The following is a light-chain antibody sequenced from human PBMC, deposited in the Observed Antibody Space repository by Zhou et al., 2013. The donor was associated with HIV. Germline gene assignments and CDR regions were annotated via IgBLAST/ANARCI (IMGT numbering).Light chain of an antibody. V-gene: IGKV3-20*01. CDR2: GSS. J-gene: IGKJ4*01. CDR1: QIITNNQ. CDR3: QQYGGSPLT. Sequence: EIVLTQSPGTLSLSPGERATLSCRASQIITNNQLAWYQQKAGQAPRLLIYGSSGRATGIPDRFSGSGSGTDFTLTISRLEPEDFAVYYCQQYGGSPLTFGGGTKVEIK.